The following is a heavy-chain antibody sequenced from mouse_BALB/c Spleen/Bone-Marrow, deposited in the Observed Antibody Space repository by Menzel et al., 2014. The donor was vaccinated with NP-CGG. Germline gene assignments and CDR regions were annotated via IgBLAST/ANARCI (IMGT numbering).Heavy chain of an antibody. Sequence: EVKVVESGGGLVKPGGSLKLSCAASGFTFSSYAMSWVRQTPEKRLEWVASISSGGSTFYPDSVKGGFTISRENARNILYLQMSSLRSEDTAMYYCVYGNYSYYYAMDFWGQGTSVTVSS. CDR3: VYGNYSYYYAMDF. V-gene: IGHV5-6-5*01. D-gene: IGHD2-1*01. J-gene: IGHJ4*01. CDR2: ISSGGST. CDR1: GFTFSSYA.